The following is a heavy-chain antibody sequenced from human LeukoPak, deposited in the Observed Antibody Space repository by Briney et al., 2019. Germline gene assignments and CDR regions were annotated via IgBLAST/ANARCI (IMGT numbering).Heavy chain of an antibody. D-gene: IGHD1-26*01. CDR1: GGTFSSYA. V-gene: IGHV1-69*06. J-gene: IGHJ6*03. CDR2: IIPIFGTA. CDR3: AKGGYSGSSDYYYYMDV. Sequence: ASVKVSCKASGGTFSSYAISWVRQAPGQGLEWMGGIIPIFGTANYAQKFQGRVTITADKSTSTAYMELSSLRSEDTAVYYCAKGGYSGSSDYYYYMDVWGKGTTVTVSS.